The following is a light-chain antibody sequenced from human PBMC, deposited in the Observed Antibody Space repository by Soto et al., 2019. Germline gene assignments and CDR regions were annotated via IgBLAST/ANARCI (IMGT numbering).Light chain of an antibody. CDR3: ISYTSSSTSYV. CDR2: EVS. J-gene: IGLJ1*01. Sequence: QSVLTQPASVSGSPGQSITISCTGTSSDVGGYNYVAWYQQHPSKVPRLMIYEVSNRPSGVSNRFSGSKSGSTASLTISGLQAEDEADYYCISYTSSSTSYVFGTGTKATVL. V-gene: IGLV2-14*01. CDR1: SSDVGGYNY.